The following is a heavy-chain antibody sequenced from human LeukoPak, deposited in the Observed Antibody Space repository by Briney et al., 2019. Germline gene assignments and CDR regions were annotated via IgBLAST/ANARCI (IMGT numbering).Heavy chain of an antibody. D-gene: IGHD6-13*01. V-gene: IGHV1-3*01. CDR3: AREAPSSTWSFDN. CDR1: GYSFTTYA. CDR2: ITPGNGNT. J-gene: IGHJ4*02. Sequence: GASVKVSCKASGYSFTTYALHWVRQARGQRPEWMGWITPGNGNTKYSQKFQGRVAITRDTTASTASLDLSSLRSEDTALYYCAREAPSSTWSFDNWGQGTLVTVSS.